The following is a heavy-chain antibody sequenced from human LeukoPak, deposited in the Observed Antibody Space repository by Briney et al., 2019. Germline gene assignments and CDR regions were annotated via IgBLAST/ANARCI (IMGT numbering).Heavy chain of an antibody. CDR1: GFSLSTSAVG. D-gene: IGHD1-26*01. V-gene: IGHV2-5*02. Sequence: SGPTLMRPTQTLTLTCTFSGFSLSTSAVGVGCIRLSQGRALEWLKLIYWDDDKRYSPYLKSRHTITKDTSKNQVVVKLSNMDPVDTATYYCAHYHGTFDLWPQGTMVTVSS. CDR2: IYWDDDK. CDR3: AHYHGTFDL. J-gene: IGHJ3*01.